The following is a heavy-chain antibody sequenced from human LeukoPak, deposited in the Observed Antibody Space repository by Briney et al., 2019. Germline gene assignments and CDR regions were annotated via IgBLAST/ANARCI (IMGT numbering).Heavy chain of an antibody. D-gene: IGHD3-3*01. CDR3: ARDANDFWSGQTNWFDP. CDR2: ISAYNGNT. CDR1: GYTFTSYG. V-gene: IGHV1-18*01. J-gene: IGHJ5*02. Sequence: EASVKVSCKASGYTFTSYGISWVRQDPGQGLEWMGWISAYNGNTNYAQKLQGRVTMTTDTSTSTAYMELRSLRSDDTAVYYCARDANDFWSGQTNWFDPWGQGTLVTVSS.